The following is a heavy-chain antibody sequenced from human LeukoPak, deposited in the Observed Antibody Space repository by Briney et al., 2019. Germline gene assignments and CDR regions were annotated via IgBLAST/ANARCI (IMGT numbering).Heavy chain of an antibody. D-gene: IGHD3-3*01. V-gene: IGHV4-34*01. CDR3: AGHVLRFLEWLLYPDY. Sequence: SETLSLTCAVYGGSFSGYYWSWIRQPPGKGPEWIGEINHSGSTNYNPSLKSRVTISVDTSKNQFSLKLSSVTAADTAVYYCAGHVLRFLEWLLYPDYWGQGTLVTVSS. CDR1: GGSFSGYY. CDR2: INHSGST. J-gene: IGHJ4*02.